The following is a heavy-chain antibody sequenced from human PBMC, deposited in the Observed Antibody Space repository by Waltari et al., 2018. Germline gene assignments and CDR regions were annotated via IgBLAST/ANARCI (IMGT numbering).Heavy chain of an antibody. D-gene: IGHD6-13*01. V-gene: IGHV3-30*02. Sequence: VQLVESGGGVVQHGGSLRLPCASSGFIFSNYAMHWVRQAPGKGMEWSSFIRYDGSNEYYADSVKGRFTISRDNSKNTLYLQMNSLRAEDTAVYYCAKGKIGQQLVRDFDYWGQGTLVTVSS. CDR3: AKGKIGQQLVRDFDY. J-gene: IGHJ4*02. CDR2: IRYDGSNE. CDR1: GFIFSNYA.